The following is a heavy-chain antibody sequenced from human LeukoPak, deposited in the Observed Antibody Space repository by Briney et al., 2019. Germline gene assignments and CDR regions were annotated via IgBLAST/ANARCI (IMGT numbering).Heavy chain of an antibody. Sequence: PSETLSLTCTVSGGSISSGGYYWSWIRQPPGKGLEWIGYIYHSGSTYYNPSLKSRVTISVDRSKNQFSLKLSSVTAADTAVYYCARDVYYYDRSAFDIWGQGTMVTVSS. D-gene: IGHD3-22*01. CDR3: ARDVYYYDRSAFDI. J-gene: IGHJ3*02. V-gene: IGHV4-30-2*01. CDR2: IYHSGST. CDR1: GGSISSGGYY.